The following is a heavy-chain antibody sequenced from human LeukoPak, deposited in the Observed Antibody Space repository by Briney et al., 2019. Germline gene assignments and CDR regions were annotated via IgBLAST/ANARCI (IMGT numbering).Heavy chain of an antibody. Sequence: KPGGSLRLSCAASGFTFSDYYMSWIRQAPGKGLEWVSYISSSGSTIYYADSVKGRFTISRDNTKNSLYLQMNSLRAEDTAVYYCARELYYGSGSYLDYWGQGTLVTVSS. J-gene: IGHJ4*02. CDR2: ISSSGSTI. V-gene: IGHV3-11*04. CDR3: ARELYYGSGSYLDY. D-gene: IGHD3-10*01. CDR1: GFTFSDYY.